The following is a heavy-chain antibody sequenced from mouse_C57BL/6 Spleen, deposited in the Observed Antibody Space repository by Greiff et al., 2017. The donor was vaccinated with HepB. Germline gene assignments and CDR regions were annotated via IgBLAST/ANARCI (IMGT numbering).Heavy chain of an antibody. CDR3: ARPTVVAKGYFDY. J-gene: IGHJ2*01. CDR1: GYAFSSSW. D-gene: IGHD1-1*01. Sequence: QVQLQQSGPELVKPGASVKISCKASGYAFSSSWMNWVKQRPGKGLEWIGRIYPGDGDTNYNGKFKGKATLTADKSSSTAYMQLSSLTSEDSAVYFCARPTVVAKGYFDYWGQGTTLTVSS. CDR2: IYPGDGDT. V-gene: IGHV1-82*01.